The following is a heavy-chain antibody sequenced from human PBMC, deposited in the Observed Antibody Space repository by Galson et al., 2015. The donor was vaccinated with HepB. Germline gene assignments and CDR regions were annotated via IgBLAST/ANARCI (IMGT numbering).Heavy chain of an antibody. CDR3: ARAVIAARLGDY. V-gene: IGHV3-30-3*01. J-gene: IGHJ4*02. CDR2: ISYDGSNK. D-gene: IGHD6-6*01. Sequence: SLRLSCAASGFTFSSYAMHWVRQAPGKGLEWVAVISYDGSNKYYADSVKGRFTISRDNSKNTLYLQMNSLRAEDTAVYYCARAVIAARLGDYWGQGTLVTVSS. CDR1: GFTFSSYA.